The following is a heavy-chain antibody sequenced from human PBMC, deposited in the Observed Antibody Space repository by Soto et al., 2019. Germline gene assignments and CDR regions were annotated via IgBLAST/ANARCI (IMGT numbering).Heavy chain of an antibody. V-gene: IGHV4-39*01. CDR2: IYYSGST. J-gene: IGHJ4*02. CDR1: GDSISSSSHY. CDR3: VRLSSGSYDY. Sequence: SETLSLTCAVSGDSISSSSHYWGWIRQPPGKGLEWIGNIYYSGSTYYSPSLKNRVTISVDTSKNQFSLKLSSMTAADTAVFYCVRLSSGSYDYWGQGTLVTVSS. D-gene: IGHD1-26*01.